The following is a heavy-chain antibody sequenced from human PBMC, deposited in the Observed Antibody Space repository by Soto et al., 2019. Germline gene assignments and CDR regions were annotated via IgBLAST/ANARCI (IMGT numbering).Heavy chain of an antibody. D-gene: IGHD3-22*01. J-gene: IGHJ6*02. CDR2: ISPYNDDT. Sequence: ASVKVSCKASGYTFSSYGISWVRQAPGQGLEWLGWISPYNDDTKYAQKVQGRVFMTTDTSSKTAYLDLRSRRSDDTAVYYCARGGYYDSSGSRDYHYYGMNVWGQGTTVTVSS. V-gene: IGHV1-18*01. CDR3: ARGGYYDSSGSRDYHYYGMNV. CDR1: GYTFSSYG.